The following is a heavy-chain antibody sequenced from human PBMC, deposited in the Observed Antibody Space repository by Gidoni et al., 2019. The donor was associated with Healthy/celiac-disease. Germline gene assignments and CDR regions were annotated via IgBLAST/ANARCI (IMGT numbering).Heavy chain of an antibody. Sequence: QVQLQESGPGLVKPSGTLSLTGAVSGGPSSRSNWWSWVRQPPGTGLEWIGEIYRSGSTNYNPSLKSRVTISVDKSKNQFSLKLSSVTAADTAVYYCARDSHDTAMVTGVFDYWGQGTLVTVSS. CDR3: ARDSHDTAMVTGVFDY. CDR2: IYRSGST. D-gene: IGHD5-18*01. J-gene: IGHJ4*02. CDR1: GGPSSRSNW. V-gene: IGHV4-4*02.